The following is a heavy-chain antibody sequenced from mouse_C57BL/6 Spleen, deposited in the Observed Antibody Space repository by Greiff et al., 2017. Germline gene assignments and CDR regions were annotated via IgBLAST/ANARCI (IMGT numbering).Heavy chain of an antibody. CDR3: ARSGSNFDY. J-gene: IGHJ2*01. CDR2: IDPSDSYT. Sequence: QVQLQQPGAELVMPGASVKLSCKASGYTFTSYWMHWVKQRPGQGLEWIGEIDPSDSYTNYNQKFKGKSTLTVDKSSSTADMQRSSLTSEDSAVYYCARSGSNFDYWGQGTTLTVSS. CDR1: GYTFTSYW. D-gene: IGHD1-1*01. V-gene: IGHV1-69*01.